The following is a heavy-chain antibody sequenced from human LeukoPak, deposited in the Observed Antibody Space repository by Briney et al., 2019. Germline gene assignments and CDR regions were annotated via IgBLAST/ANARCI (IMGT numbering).Heavy chain of an antibody. CDR1: GGSISSGGYY. D-gene: IGHD3-22*01. CDR2: IYYSGST. CDR3: ARVSSGYHLDY. Sequence: SQTLSLTCTVSGGSISSGGYYWSWIRQHLGKGLEWIGYIYYSGSTYYNPSLKSRVTISVDTSKNQFSLKLSSVTAADTAVYYCARVSSGYHLDYWGQGTLVTVSS. J-gene: IGHJ4*02. V-gene: IGHV4-31*03.